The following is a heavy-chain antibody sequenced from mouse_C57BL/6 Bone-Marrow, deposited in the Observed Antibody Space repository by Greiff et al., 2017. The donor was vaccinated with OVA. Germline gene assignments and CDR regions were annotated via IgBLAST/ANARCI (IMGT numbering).Heavy chain of an antibody. J-gene: IGHJ3*01. CDR3: TTSGSSLSWFAY. CDR2: IDPENGDT. CDR1: GWKITDEY. Sequence: IQMKKEGGERGRRGGSGKGEGKAAGWKITDEYMHWVKQRPEQGLEWIGWIDPENGDTEYASKFQGKATITADTSSNTAYLQLSSLTSEDTAVYYCTTSGSSLSWFAYWGQGTLVTVSA. D-gene: IGHD1-1*01. V-gene: IGHV14-4*01.